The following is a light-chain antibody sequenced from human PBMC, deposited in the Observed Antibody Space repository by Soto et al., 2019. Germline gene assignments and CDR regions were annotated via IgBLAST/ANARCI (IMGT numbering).Light chain of an antibody. Sequence: DIQMTQSPYSLSAFVGDRVTITCRSSQSIASYLNWYQQKPGKAPKFLIYAASTLQSGVPSRFSGSGSGTDFTLTISSLQPEDFATYFCQQSYRTPITFGQGTRLEIK. V-gene: IGKV1-39*01. CDR1: QSIASY. J-gene: IGKJ5*01. CDR3: QQSYRTPIT. CDR2: AAS.